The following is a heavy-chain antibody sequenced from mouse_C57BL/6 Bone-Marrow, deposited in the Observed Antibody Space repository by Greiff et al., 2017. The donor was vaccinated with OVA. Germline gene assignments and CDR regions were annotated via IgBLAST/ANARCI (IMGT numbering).Heavy chain of an antibody. J-gene: IGHJ4*01. Sequence: VKLQQPGAELVKPGASVKLSCKASGYTFTSYWMHWVKQRPGRGLEWIGRIDPNSGGTKYNEKFKSKATLTVDKPSSTAYMQLSSLTSEDTAVYYCIRYGNSIYYYAMDYWGQGTSVTVSS. CDR3: IRYGNSIYYYAMDY. CDR2: IDPNSGGT. V-gene: IGHV1-62-3*01. D-gene: IGHD2-1*01. CDR1: GYTFTSYW.